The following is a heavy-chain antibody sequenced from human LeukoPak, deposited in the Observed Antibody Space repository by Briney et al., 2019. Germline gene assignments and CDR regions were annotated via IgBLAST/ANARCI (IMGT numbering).Heavy chain of an antibody. V-gene: IGHV1-2*02. CDR2: INPNNGGT. D-gene: IGHD3-10*01. J-gene: IGHJ4*02. CDR1: GYAFTDYY. CDR3: ASDGETGGVFDY. Sequence: GASVKVSCKASGYAFTDYYMHWVRQAPGQGLEWMGWINPNNGGTDYAQKFQGRVTMTRDTSITTAYMELSRLRSDDTAVYYCASDGETGGVFDYWGQGTLVTVSS.